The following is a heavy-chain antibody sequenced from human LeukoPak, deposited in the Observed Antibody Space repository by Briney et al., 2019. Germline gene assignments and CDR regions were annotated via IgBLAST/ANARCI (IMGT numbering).Heavy chain of an antibody. CDR1: GFTFSSFE. CDR3: ARVVGSSPLFDY. CDR2: IYSGGST. Sequence: GGSLRLSCAVSGFTFSSFEMNWVRQAPGKGLEWVSVIYSGGSTYYADSVKGRFTISRDNSKNTLYLQMNSLRAEDTAVYYCARVVGSSPLFDYWGQGTLVTVSS. J-gene: IGHJ4*02. D-gene: IGHD2-2*01. V-gene: IGHV3-66*01.